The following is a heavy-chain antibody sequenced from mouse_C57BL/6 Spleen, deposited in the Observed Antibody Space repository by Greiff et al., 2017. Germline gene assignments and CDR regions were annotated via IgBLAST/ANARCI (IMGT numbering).Heavy chain of an antibody. CDR2: ISDGGSYT. J-gene: IGHJ1*03. CDR1: GFTFSSYA. Sequence: EVKLVESGGGLVKPGGSLKLSCAASGFTFSSYAMSWVRQTLEKRLEWVATISDGGSYTYYPDNVKGRFTISRDNAKNNLYLQMSHLKSEDTAMYYCARDRRLNYYGSSSYWYFDVWGTGTTVTVSS. D-gene: IGHD1-1*01. CDR3: ARDRRLNYYGSSSYWYFDV. V-gene: IGHV5-4*01.